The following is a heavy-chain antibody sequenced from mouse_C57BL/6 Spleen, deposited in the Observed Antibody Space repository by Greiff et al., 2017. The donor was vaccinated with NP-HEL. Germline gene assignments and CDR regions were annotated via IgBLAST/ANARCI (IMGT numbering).Heavy chain of an antibody. CDR1: GYTFTEYT. V-gene: IGHV1-62-2*01. D-gene: IGHD2-1*01. Sequence: QVHVKQSGAELVKPGASVKLSCKASGYTFTEYTIHWVKQRSGQGLEWIGWFYPGSGSIKYNEKFKDKATLTADKSSSTVYMELSRLTSEDSAVYFCARHEEGDYGNYWFAYWGQGTLVTVSA. CDR3: ARHEEGDYGNYWFAY. CDR2: FYPGSGSI. J-gene: IGHJ3*01.